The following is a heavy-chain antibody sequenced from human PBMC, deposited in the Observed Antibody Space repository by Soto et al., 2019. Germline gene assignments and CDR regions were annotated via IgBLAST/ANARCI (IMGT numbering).Heavy chain of an antibody. CDR3: TRRSRWYYYGTASYYNLWFDS. V-gene: IGHV4-39*01. CDR1: GGSISRSSYY. D-gene: IGHD3-10*01. J-gene: IGHJ5*01. CDR2: IHNSGST. Sequence: PSETLSLTCTVSGGSISRSSYYWGWIRQPPGKGLEWIGSIHNSGSTYYNPSLKSRVTISVDTSKNQFSLKLSSVTAADTAVYFCTRRSRWYYYGTASYYNLWFDSWGQGTLVTVSS.